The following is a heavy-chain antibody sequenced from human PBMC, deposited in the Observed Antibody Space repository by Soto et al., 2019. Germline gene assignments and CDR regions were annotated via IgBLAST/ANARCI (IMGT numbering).Heavy chain of an antibody. J-gene: IGHJ4*02. D-gene: IGHD4-17*01. CDR2: IYHSGST. Sequence: SETLSLTCAVSDGSIRNHNWWSWVRQPPGKGLEWIGDIYHSGSTNSNPSLKSRVTISVDKSKNQFSLTLNSVTAADTAVYYCARNPTVTTPNYFDYWGLGTLVTVS. CDR1: DGSIRNHNW. CDR3: ARNPTVTTPNYFDY. V-gene: IGHV4-4*02.